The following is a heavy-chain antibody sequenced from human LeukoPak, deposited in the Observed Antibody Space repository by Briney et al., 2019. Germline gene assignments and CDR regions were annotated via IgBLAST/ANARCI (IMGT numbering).Heavy chain of an antibody. CDR2: IIPIFGTA. CDR1: GYTFTHYY. V-gene: IGHV1-69*05. Sequence: ATVKISCKASGYTFTHYYVHWVQQAPGKGLEWMGGIIPIFGTANYAQKFQGRVTITTDESTSTAYMELSSLRSEDTAVYYCASNVDTAMPPDYWGQGTLVTVSS. D-gene: IGHD5-18*01. J-gene: IGHJ4*02. CDR3: ASNVDTAMPPDY.